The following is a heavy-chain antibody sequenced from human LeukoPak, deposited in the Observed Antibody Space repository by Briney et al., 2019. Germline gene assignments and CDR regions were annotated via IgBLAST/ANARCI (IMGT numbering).Heavy chain of an antibody. CDR1: VLTLTNSP. Sequence: GRTLRLSCAASVLTLTNSPMSWVPQAPGKGLENVSSIIDSDGRTSYADSVKGRFTIHRDSHKNRLLLQMNRLTAGHRPLYHWGKIHHAPGPYFWGQGTLVTVSS. V-gene: IGHV3-23*01. CDR3: GKIHHAPGPYF. J-gene: IGHJ4*02. CDR2: IIDSDGRT. D-gene: IGHD2/OR15-2a*01.